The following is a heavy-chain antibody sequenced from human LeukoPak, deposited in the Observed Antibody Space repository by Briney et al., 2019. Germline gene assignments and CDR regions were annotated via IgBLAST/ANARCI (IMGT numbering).Heavy chain of an antibody. J-gene: IGHJ4*02. D-gene: IGHD3-9*01. Sequence: GGSLRLSCAASGFTFDDYAMHWVRQAPGKGLEWVSLISWDGGSTYYADSVKGRFTISRDNSKNSLYLQMNSLRAEDTALYYCAKGTYYDILTGYYDWVFDYWGQGTPVTVSS. CDR3: AKGTYYDILTGYYDWVFDY. CDR2: ISWDGGST. V-gene: IGHV3-43D*04. CDR1: GFTFDDYA.